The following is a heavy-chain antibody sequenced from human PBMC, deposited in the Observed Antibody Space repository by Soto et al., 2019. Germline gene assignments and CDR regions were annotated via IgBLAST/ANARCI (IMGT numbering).Heavy chain of an antibody. CDR3: ARPGYDSSGFGYYYYGMDV. CDR2: IDPSDSYT. J-gene: IGHJ6*02. V-gene: IGHV5-10-1*01. CDR1: GYSFTIYW. Sequence: GGSLKISGNCSGYSFTIYWISLVLQMPGKGLDWMGRIDPSDSYTNYSPSFQGHVTISADKSISTAYLQWSSLKASDTAMYYCARPGYDSSGFGYYYYGMDVWGQGTTVTVSS. D-gene: IGHD3-22*01.